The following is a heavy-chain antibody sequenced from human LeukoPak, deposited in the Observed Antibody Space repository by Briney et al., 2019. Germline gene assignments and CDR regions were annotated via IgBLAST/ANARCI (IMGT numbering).Heavy chain of an antibody. CDR3: ARSTRTPRIYYGSGSGINWFDP. CDR1: GGSFSGYY. Sequence: SETRSLTCADYGGSFSGYYWSWIRQPPGKGLEWIGEINHSGSTNYNPSLKSRVTISVDTSKNQFSLKLSSVTAADTAVYYCARSTRTPRIYYGSGSGINWFDPWGQGTLVTVSS. J-gene: IGHJ5*02. D-gene: IGHD3-10*01. V-gene: IGHV4-34*01. CDR2: INHSGST.